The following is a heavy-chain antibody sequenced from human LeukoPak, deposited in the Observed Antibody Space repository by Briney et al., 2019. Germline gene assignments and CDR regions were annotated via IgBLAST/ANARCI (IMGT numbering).Heavy chain of an antibody. D-gene: IGHD6-19*01. V-gene: IGHV3-48*03. CDR3: ARSSGWYTGFDY. Sequence: GGSLRLSCAASGFTFSSYEMNWVRQAPGKGLEWDSYISSSGSSIYYAGSVEGRFTISRDNAKNSLYLQMDSLRAEDTAVYYCARSSGWYTGFDYWGQGTLVTVSS. J-gene: IGHJ4*02. CDR1: GFTFSSYE. CDR2: ISSSGSSI.